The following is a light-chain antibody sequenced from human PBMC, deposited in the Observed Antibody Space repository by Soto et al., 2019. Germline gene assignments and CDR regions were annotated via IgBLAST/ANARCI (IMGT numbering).Light chain of an antibody. CDR1: QSVSGW. V-gene: IGKV1-5*01. CDR2: DAS. Sequence: IRMTHSPSTLSATEGDTVTVTCRASQSVSGWLAWYQQKPGEAPKLLIYDASALPRGVPSRFSGSGSGTKFTLTIASLQPDDFATYYCQQYETFSGTFGPGTKVDIK. CDR3: QQYETFSGT. J-gene: IGKJ1*01.